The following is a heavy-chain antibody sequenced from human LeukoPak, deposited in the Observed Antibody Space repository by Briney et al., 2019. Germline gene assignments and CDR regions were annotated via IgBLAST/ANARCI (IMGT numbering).Heavy chain of an antibody. CDR3: VRHRDSSGWYYYYYGMDV. D-gene: IGHD6-19*01. CDR2: ISGSGGST. V-gene: IGHV3-23*01. J-gene: IGHJ6*02. CDR1: GCTFSSYA. Sequence: GGSLRLSCAASGCTFSSYAMSWVRQAPGKGLEWVSAISGSGGSTYYADSVRGRFSISRDNSKNTLYLQMNSLRAEDTAVYYCVRHRDSSGWYYYYYGMDVWGQGTTVTVSS.